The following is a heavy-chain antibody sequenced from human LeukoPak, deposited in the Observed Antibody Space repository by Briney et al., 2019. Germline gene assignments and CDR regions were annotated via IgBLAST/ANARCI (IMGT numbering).Heavy chain of an antibody. CDR1: GYTFTSYA. J-gene: IGHJ6*02. D-gene: IGHD3-10*01. Sequence: ASVKVSCKASGYTFTSYAMHWVRQAPGQRLEWMGWINAGNGNTEYSQKFQGRVTITRDTSASTAYMELSSLRSEDTAVYYCARDKGSGSYYTRLYYYYGMDVWGQGTTVTVSS. CDR3: ARDKGSGSYYTRLYYYYGMDV. CDR2: INAGNGNT. V-gene: IGHV1-3*01.